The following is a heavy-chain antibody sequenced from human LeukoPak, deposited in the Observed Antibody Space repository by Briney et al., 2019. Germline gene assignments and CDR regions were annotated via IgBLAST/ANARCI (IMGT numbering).Heavy chain of an antibody. D-gene: IGHD2-2*01. CDR3: ARDPQTIVVVPAAPPYYYYGMDV. CDR1: GGTFSSYA. CDR2: IIPILVIA. V-gene: IGHV1-69*04. J-gene: IGHJ6*02. Sequence: GASVKVSCKASGGTFSSYAISWVRQAPGQGLEWMGRIIPILVIANYAQKFQGRVTITADKSTSTAYMELSSLRSEDTAVYYCARDPQTIVVVPAAPPYYYYGMDVWGQGTTVTVSS.